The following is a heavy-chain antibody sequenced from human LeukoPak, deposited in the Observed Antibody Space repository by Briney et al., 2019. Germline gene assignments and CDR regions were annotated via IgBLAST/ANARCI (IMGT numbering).Heavy chain of an antibody. CDR3: ARDQPSYYYDSSGYYSDY. V-gene: IGHV3-20*04. D-gene: IGHD3-22*01. CDR2: ITSNGGSI. Sequence: TGGSLRLSCAASGFTFGDYAMSWVRQAPGKGLEWVSGITSNGGSIAYADSVKGRFTISRDNAKNSLYLQMNSLRAEDTALYYCARDQPSYYYDSSGYYSDYWGQGTLVTVSS. J-gene: IGHJ4*02. CDR1: GFTFGDYA.